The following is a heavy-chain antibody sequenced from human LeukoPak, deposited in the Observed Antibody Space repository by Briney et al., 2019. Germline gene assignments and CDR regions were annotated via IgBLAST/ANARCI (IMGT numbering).Heavy chain of an antibody. V-gene: IGHV4-34*01. D-gene: IGHD3-3*01. CDR2: INHSGST. CDR1: GWSFSGYY. Sequence: SETLSLTCAVYGWSFSGYYWSWIRQPPGKGLEWIGEINHSGSTNYNPSLKSRVTISVDTSKNQFSLKLSSVTAADTAVYYCARGLFPDYDFWSGYSTKPTFDYWGQGTLVTVSS. J-gene: IGHJ4*02. CDR3: ARGLFPDYDFWSGYSTKPTFDY.